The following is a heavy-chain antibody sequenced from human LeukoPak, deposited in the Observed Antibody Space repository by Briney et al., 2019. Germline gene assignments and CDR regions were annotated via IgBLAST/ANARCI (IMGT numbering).Heavy chain of an antibody. CDR2: IKEDGSDK. V-gene: IGHV3-7*01. D-gene: IGHD5-18*01. CDR1: GFSFSGYW. CDR3: AREGGIYSYGYGRFDY. Sequence: GGSLRLSCAASGFSFSGYWMSWVRQAPGKGLEWVANIKEDGSDKYDVDSVKGRFTISRDNAKNSLYLQMNSLRAEDTAVYYCAREGGIYSYGYGRFDYWGLGTLVTVSS. J-gene: IGHJ4*02.